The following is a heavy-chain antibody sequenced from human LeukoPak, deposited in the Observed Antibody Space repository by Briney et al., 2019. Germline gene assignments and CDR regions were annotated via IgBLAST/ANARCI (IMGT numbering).Heavy chain of an antibody. J-gene: IGHJ4*02. Sequence: GASVKVSCKASGYTFTGYYMHWVRQAPGQGLEWMGWINPNSGGTNYAQKFQGRVTMTRDTSISTAYMELSRLRSDDTAVYYCARAKRGIAVAGIDYWGQGTLVTVSS. CDR3: ARAKRGIAVAGIDY. V-gene: IGHV1-2*02. D-gene: IGHD6-19*01. CDR1: GYTFTGYY. CDR2: INPNSGGT.